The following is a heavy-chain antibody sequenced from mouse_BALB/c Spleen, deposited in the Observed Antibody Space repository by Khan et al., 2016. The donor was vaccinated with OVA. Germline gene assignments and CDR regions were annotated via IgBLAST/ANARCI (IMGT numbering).Heavy chain of an antibody. CDR2: ISTYYGHA. Sequence: VQLKESGAELVRPGVSVKISCKGSGYTFTDFTMHWVKQSHAMSLEWIGVISTYYGHATYNQKFKDKATMTVDKSSSTAYMELARLTSEDSAIYYCTSGGGGNSFAYWVQGTLVTVSA. D-gene: IGHD2-12*01. J-gene: IGHJ3*01. CDR1: GYTFTDFT. V-gene: IGHV1S137*01. CDR3: TSGGGGNSFAY.